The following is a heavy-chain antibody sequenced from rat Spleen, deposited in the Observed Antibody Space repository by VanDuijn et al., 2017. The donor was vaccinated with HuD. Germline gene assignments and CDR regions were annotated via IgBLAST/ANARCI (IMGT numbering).Heavy chain of an antibody. J-gene: IGHJ1*01. V-gene: IGHV5-29*01. CDR3: TRRGFLSDWYFDF. D-gene: IGHD4-4*01. Sequence: EVQLVESDGGLVQPGRSLKLSCAASGFTFSDYYMAWVRQAPTKGLEWVATISYDGSSTYYRDSVKGRFTISRNNVKGTLYLQMDSLRSEDTATYFCTRRGFLSDWYFDFWGPGTMVTVSS. CDR1: GFTFSDYY. CDR2: ISYDGSST.